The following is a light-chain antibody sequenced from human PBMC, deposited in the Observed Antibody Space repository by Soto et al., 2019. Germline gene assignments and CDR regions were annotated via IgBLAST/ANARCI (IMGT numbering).Light chain of an antibody. J-gene: IGKJ2*01. CDR3: QQLNSAWYA. CDR1: QGISTY. V-gene: IGKV1-9*01. CDR2: GAS. Sequence: DIQLTQSPSFLSASVGDRVTITCRASQGISTYLAWYLQRPGKAPKLLIYGASTLPSGVPSRFSGSGSGIEFTLTSSSLQPEDFGNYYCQQLNSAWYAFGQGTKLEIK.